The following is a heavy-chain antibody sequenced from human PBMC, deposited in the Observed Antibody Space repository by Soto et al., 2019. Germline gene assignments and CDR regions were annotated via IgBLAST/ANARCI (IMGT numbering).Heavy chain of an antibody. CDR2: IYSSGGT. J-gene: IGHJ4*02. CDR3: ARDLGADNSGYDY. V-gene: IGHV4-59*01. Sequence: QVQLQESGPGLVKPSETMSLTCTVSGGSINSYYWSWIRQPPGKGLEWIGYIYSSGGTNYNPSLKSGVTIPGDTSKNQFSLKLSSVTAADTAVYYCARDLGADNSGYDYWGQGTLVTVSS. D-gene: IGHD3-22*01. CDR1: GGSINSYY.